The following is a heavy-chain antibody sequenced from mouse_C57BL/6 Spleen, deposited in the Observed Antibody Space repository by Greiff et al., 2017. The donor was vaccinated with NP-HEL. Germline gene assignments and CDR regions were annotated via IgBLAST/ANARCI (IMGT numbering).Heavy chain of an antibody. Sequence: VQLQESGPELVKPGASVKISCKASGYAFSSSWMNWVKQRPGKGLEWIGRIYPGDGDTNYNGKFKGKATLTADKSSSTAYMQLSSLTSEDSAVYFFAAAQAAWFAYWGQGTLVTVSA. J-gene: IGHJ3*01. CDR3: AAAQAAWFAY. CDR2: IYPGDGDT. V-gene: IGHV1-82*01. D-gene: IGHD3-2*02. CDR1: GYAFSSSW.